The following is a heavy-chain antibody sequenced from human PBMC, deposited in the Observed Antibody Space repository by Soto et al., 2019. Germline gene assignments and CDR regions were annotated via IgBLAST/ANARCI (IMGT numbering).Heavy chain of an antibody. CDR2: ISSSSSYI. V-gene: IGHV3-21*01. CDR3: ARDYGPGDYVDS. Sequence: EVQLVESGGGLVKPGESLRLSCAVSGFTFSSYSMTWVRQAPGKGLEWVSSISSSSSYIYSADSVKGRFTISRDNAKNSLYLQMNSLRAEETAVYYCARDYGPGDYVDSWGQGTLVTVSS. J-gene: IGHJ4*02. D-gene: IGHD3-10*01. CDR1: GFTFSSYS.